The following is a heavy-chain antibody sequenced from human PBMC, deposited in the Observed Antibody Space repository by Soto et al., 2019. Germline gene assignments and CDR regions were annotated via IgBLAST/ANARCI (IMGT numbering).Heavy chain of an antibody. D-gene: IGHD2-2*01. CDR2: INTEGDST. CDR1: GFTFTGHW. V-gene: IGHV3-74*01. Sequence: EVQLVESGGDLVQPGGFLRLSCAASGFTFTGHWMHWVRQVPGKGLVWVARINTEGDSTNYADSVKGRFTISRDSATNTVYLQMNGLGVDDTSVYFCAREAGYCSTTSCYRRAFDTWGQGTMVTVSS. CDR3: AREAGYCSTTSCYRRAFDT. J-gene: IGHJ3*02.